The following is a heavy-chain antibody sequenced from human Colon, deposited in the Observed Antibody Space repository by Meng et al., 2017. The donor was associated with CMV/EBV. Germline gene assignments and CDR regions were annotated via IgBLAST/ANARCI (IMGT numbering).Heavy chain of an antibody. D-gene: IGHD2-2*01. CDR2: IRYDGSNK. J-gene: IGHJ4*02. CDR1: GFTFSSYG. Sequence: GESLKISCAASGFTFSSYGMHWVRQAPGKGLEWVAFIRYDGSNKYYADSVKGRFTISRDNSKNTLYLQMNSLRAEDTAVHYCAREHCSSTSCSYFDYWGQGTLVTVSS. CDR3: AREHCSSTSCSYFDY. V-gene: IGHV3-30*02.